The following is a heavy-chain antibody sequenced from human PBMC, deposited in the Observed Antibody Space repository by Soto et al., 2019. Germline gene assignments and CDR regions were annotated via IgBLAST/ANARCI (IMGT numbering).Heavy chain of an antibody. CDR3: TREGS. Sequence: GGSLRLSCAASGFIFSDYSMNWVRQFPGKGLEWIAYIDGGSSAIHYTDSVKGRFTISRDNARNSLYLQMNSLRDEDTAVYYCTREGSWGRGTQVTVSS. CDR1: GFIFSDYS. J-gene: IGHJ4*02. CDR2: IDGGSSAI. V-gene: IGHV3-48*02.